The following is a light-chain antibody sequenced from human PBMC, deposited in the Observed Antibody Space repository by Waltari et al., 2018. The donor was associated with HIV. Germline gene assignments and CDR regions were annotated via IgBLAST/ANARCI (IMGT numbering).Light chain of an antibody. J-gene: IGKJ2*01. CDR1: QRVSTD. V-gene: IGKV3-15*01. CDR2: GAA. CDR3: QQYNKWPYT. Sequence: DIVMTQSPAALSVSPGERVSLSCRASQRVSTDVAWYQQKPGQAPRLLIFGAATGTTGLPARITGGGSGTDFFLTISSLQSEDFAVYYCQQYNKWPYTFGQGTTLEIK.